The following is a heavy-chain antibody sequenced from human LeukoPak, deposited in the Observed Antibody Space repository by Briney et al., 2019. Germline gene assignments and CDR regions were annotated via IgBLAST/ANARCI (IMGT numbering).Heavy chain of an antibody. CDR2: FDPEDGET. CDR1: GYTFKSYD. CDR3: ARDRGARLERFYAFDF. J-gene: IGHJ3*01. V-gene: IGHV1-8*01. Sequence: GASVKVSCKASGYTFKSYDINWVRQATGQGLEWMGGFDPEDGETIYAQKFQGRVTMTRDTSISTAYMDLSRLTSDDTAVYFCARDRGARLERFYAFDFWGQGTTVTVSS. D-gene: IGHD1-1*01.